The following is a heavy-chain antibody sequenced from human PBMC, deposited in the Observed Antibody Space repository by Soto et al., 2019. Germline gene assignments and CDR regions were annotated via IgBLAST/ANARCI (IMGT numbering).Heavy chain of an antibody. J-gene: IGHJ6*02. V-gene: IGHV1-69*01. CDR3: ARGTKQLVYYYYYGMDV. D-gene: IGHD6-6*01. CDR1: GGTFSSYA. Sequence: QVQLVQSGAEVKKPGSSVKVSCKASGGTFSSYAISWVRQAPGQGLEWMGGIIPIFGTANYAQKFQGRVTITADESTRTAYMELSSLRSEDTAVYYCARGTKQLVYYYYYGMDVWGQGTTVTVSS. CDR2: IIPIFGTA.